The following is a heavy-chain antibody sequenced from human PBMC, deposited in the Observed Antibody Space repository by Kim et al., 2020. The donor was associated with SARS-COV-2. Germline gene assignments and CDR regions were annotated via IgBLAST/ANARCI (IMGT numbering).Heavy chain of an antibody. CDR1: GFTFSSYA. J-gene: IGHJ4*02. CDR3: ARGYCSGGSCYFDY. CDR2: ISYDGSNK. Sequence: GGSLRLSCAASGFTFSSYAMHWVRQAPGKGLEWVAVISYDGSNKYYADSVKGRFTISRDNSKNTLYLQMNSLRAEDTAVYYCARGYCSGGSCYFDYWGQG. D-gene: IGHD2-15*01. V-gene: IGHV3-30*04.